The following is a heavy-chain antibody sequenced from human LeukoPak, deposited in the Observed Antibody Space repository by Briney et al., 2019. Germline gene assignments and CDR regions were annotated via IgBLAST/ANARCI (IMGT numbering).Heavy chain of an antibody. D-gene: IGHD3-22*01. V-gene: IGHV1-46*01. CDR1: RYTFTSHF. CDR2: INPRGGST. CDR3: AKIKSYYYDTSDKDAFDI. Sequence: PRASVKVSCKASRYTFTSHFMHWVRQAPGQGVEWMGIINPRGGSTSYAQKFQGRVTMTRDTSTSTVYMELSSLRSEDTAVYYCAKIKSYYYDTSDKDAFDIWGQGTMVSVSS. J-gene: IGHJ3*02.